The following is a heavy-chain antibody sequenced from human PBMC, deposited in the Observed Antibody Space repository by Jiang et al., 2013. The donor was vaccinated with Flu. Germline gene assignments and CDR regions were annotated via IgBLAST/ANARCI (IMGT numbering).Heavy chain of an antibody. D-gene: IGHD4-17*01. V-gene: IGHV1-69*06. CDR3: ARDRTSSLTTVTTLDFNWFDP. CDR2: IIPIFGTA. Sequence: GGIIPIFGTANYAQKFQGRVTITADKSTSTAYMELSSLRSEDTAVYYCARDRTSSLTTVTTLDFNWFDPWGQGTLVTVSS. J-gene: IGHJ5*02.